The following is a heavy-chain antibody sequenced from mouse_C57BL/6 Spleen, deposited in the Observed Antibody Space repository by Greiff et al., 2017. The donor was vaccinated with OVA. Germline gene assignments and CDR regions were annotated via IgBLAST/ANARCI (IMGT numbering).Heavy chain of an antibody. D-gene: IGHD3-2*02. V-gene: IGHV2-9-1*01. CDR3: ARNWGDSSGSLDY. J-gene: IGHJ2*01. CDR2: IWTGGGT. Sequence: QVQLQQSGPGLVAPSQSLSITCTVSGFSLTSYAISWVRQPPGKGLEWLGVIWTGGGTNYNSALKSRLSISKDNSKSQVFLKMNSLQTDDTARYYCARNWGDSSGSLDYWGQGTTLTVSS. CDR1: GFSLTSYA.